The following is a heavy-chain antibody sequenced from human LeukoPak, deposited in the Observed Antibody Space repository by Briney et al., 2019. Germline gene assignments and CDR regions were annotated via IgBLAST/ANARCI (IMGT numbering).Heavy chain of an antibody. J-gene: IGHJ5*02. Sequence: SETLSLTCTVSGGSVSNGNYYWSWLRQPPGKALEWIGYIYYTGSTSYNPSLEGRVTISVDTSKNQFSLKLSSVTAADTAVYYCARKGDYVWGSYRPHWFDPWGQGTLVTVSS. V-gene: IGHV4-61*01. CDR3: ARKGDYVWGSYRPHWFDP. CDR1: GGSVSNGNYY. D-gene: IGHD3-16*02. CDR2: IYYTGST.